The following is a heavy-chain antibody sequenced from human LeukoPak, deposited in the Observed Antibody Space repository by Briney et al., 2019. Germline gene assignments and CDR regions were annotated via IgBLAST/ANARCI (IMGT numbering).Heavy chain of an antibody. Sequence: PSETLSLTCAVYGGSFSGYYWSWIRQPPGKGLEWIGEINHSGSTNYNPSLKSRVTISVDTPKNQFSLKLSSVTAADTAVYYCARGYKYYYGSGSYLNWFDPWGQGTLVTVSS. CDR1: GGSFSGYY. CDR3: ARGYKYYYGSGSYLNWFDP. V-gene: IGHV4-34*01. J-gene: IGHJ5*02. CDR2: INHSGST. D-gene: IGHD3-10*01.